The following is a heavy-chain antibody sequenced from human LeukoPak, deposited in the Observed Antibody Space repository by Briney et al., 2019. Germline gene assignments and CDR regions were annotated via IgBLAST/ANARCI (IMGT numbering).Heavy chain of an antibody. CDR1: GYTFTGYY. D-gene: IGHD3-16*01. CDR3: ARGDLGGAHYTIDY. V-gene: IGHV1-2*02. CDR2: INPNSGGT. J-gene: IGHJ4*02. Sequence: ASVKVSCKASGYTFTGYYMHWVRQAPGQGLEWMGWINPNSGGTNYAQKFQGRVTMTRDTSISTAYMELSRLRSDDTAVYYCARGDLGGAHYTIDYWGQGTLVTVSS.